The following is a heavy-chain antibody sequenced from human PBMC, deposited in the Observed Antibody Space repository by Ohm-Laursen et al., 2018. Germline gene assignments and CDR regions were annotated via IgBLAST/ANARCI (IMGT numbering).Heavy chain of an antibody. CDR1: GFTFSSYA. V-gene: IGHV3-33*08. J-gene: IGHJ5*02. CDR2: FWADGIKT. D-gene: IGHD5-18*01. CDR3: ARDVDTSSHYSQFDP. Sequence: SLRLSCAAPGFTFSSYAMSWVRQAPGKGLEWVAVFWADGIKTYYADSVKGRLTISRDNSKNTLYLQMNSLRAEDTAMYYCARDVDTSSHYSQFDPWGRGTLVTVSS.